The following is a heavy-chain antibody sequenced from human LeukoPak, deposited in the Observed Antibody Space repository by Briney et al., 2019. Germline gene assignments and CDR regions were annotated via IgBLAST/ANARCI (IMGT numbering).Heavy chain of an antibody. CDR3: VSFYETY. D-gene: IGHD2/OR15-2a*01. V-gene: IGHV3-74*01. Sequence: GGSLRLSCAASGSYWMHWVRQAPGKGLVWVSHINSDGSWTSYADSVKGRFTISKDNAKNTVYLQVNNLRAEDTAVYYCVSFYETYWGRGTLVTVSS. CDR1: GSYW. CDR2: INSDGSWT. J-gene: IGHJ4*02.